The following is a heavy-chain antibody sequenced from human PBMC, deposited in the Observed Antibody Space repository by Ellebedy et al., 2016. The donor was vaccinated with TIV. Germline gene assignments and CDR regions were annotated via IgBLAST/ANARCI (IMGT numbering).Heavy chain of an antibody. D-gene: IGHD2-15*01. CDR1: GFTFSSYW. V-gene: IGHV3-7*01. CDR3: ARQHVVSAPRGWFDP. J-gene: IGHJ5*02. CDR2: IKQDGSEE. Sequence: GESLKISCAASGFTFSSYWMSWVRQAPGKGLEWVASIKQDGSEEYYADSVKGRFTISRDNAKNQLYLQMNSLRAEDTAVYYCARQHVVSAPRGWFDPWGQGTLVTVSS.